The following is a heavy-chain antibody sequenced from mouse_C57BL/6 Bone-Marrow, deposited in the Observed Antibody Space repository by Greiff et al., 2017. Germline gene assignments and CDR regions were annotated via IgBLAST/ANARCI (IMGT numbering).Heavy chain of an antibody. V-gene: IGHV1-63*01. Sequence: QVQLQQSGAELVRPGTSVKMSCKASGYTFTNYWIGWAKQRPGHGLEWIGDIYPGGGYTNYHVKFKGKATLTADKSSSTAYMQVSSLTSDDSAIYYCARGDGYYFCDYWGQGTTLTVSS. J-gene: IGHJ2*01. CDR2: IYPGGGYT. CDR3: ARGDGYYFCDY. D-gene: IGHD2-3*01. CDR1: GYTFTNYW.